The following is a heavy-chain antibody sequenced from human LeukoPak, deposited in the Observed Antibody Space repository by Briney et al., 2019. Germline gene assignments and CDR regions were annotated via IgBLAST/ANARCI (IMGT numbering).Heavy chain of an antibody. CDR3: ARHTWRITTPHRFDP. CDR2: IYYSGCT. Sequence: PETLSLTCTVSGGSIRRSRYFWGRIPQPPGKGLEWIGTIYYSGCTYYHPSLKSRVTIYVDTSKNQFSLRLSSVTAPDTAVYYCARHTWRITTPHRFDPWGQGTLVTVSS. J-gene: IGHJ5*02. CDR1: GGSIRRSRYF. D-gene: IGHD1-14*01. V-gene: IGHV4-39*01.